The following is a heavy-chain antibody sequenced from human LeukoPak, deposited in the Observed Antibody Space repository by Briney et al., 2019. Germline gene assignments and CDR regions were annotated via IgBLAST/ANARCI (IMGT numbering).Heavy chain of an antibody. D-gene: IGHD3-10*01. Sequence: GGSLRLSCAASGFTFSSYSMNRVRQAPGKGLEWVSSISSSSSYIYYADSVKGRFTISRDNAKNSLYLQMNSLRAEDTAVYYCARDGITMVRGVIVGNFDYWGQGTLVTVSS. CDR1: GFTFSSYS. CDR3: ARDGITMVRGVIVGNFDY. V-gene: IGHV3-21*01. CDR2: ISSSSSYI. J-gene: IGHJ4*02.